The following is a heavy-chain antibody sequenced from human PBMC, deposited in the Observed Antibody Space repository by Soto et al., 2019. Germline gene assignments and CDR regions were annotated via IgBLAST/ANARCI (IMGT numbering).Heavy chain of an antibody. CDR1: GASIYESY. CDR2: IFHSGIT. CDR3: ARGMAAAGDTFDV. J-gene: IGHJ3*01. D-gene: IGHD6-25*01. Sequence: QLRLLESGPGLVQPSETLSLTCTVSGASIYESYWSWIRQAPGKALSWIGFIFHSGITKYNPSLKGRATISIDRSNNQVSLKLTSVTSSDTAVYYCARGMAAAGDTFDVWGQGTMVTV. V-gene: IGHV4-59*08.